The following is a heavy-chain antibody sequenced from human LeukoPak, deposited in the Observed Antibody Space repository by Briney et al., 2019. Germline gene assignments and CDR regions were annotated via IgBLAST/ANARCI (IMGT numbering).Heavy chain of an antibody. CDR3: ARDGYSGYAFDI. J-gene: IGHJ3*02. Sequence: HSGGSLRLSCAVSGFTFSSYAMNWVRQAPGKGLEWVSYISSSSTIYYADSVKGRFTISRDNAKNSLYLQMNSLRDEDTAVYYCARDGYSGYAFDIWGQGTVVTVSS. CDR1: GFTFSSYA. D-gene: IGHD5-12*01. CDR2: ISSSSTI. V-gene: IGHV3-48*02.